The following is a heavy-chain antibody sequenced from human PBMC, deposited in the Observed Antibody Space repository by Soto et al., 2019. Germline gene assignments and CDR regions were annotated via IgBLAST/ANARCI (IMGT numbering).Heavy chain of an antibody. V-gene: IGHV4-30-4*01. D-gene: IGHD2-15*01. CDR3: ARGRYCLTGRCFPNWFDS. J-gene: IGHJ5*01. Sequence: SETLSLTCSVSGDSISTVDYFWAWIRQPPGQALEYIGYIYKSATTYYNPSFESRVAISLDTSKSQFSLNVTSVTAAGTAVYFCARGRYCLTGRCFPNWFDSWGQGTLVTVSS. CDR1: GDSISTVDYF. CDR2: IYKSATT.